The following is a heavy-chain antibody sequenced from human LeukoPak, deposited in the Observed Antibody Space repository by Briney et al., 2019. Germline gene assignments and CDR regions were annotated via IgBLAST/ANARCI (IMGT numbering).Heavy chain of an antibody. Sequence: GGSLRLSCAASRFIFSNYAMHWVRQAPGKGLDWVAVISYHGRDQFYADSVKGRFTISRDSSKDTLYLQMNSLRTEDTAVYYCVRQDCSGGSCYLDYWGQGTLVTVSS. CDR3: VRQDCSGGSCYLDY. J-gene: IGHJ4*02. CDR1: RFIFSNYA. V-gene: IGHV3-30*04. CDR2: ISYHGRDQ. D-gene: IGHD2-15*01.